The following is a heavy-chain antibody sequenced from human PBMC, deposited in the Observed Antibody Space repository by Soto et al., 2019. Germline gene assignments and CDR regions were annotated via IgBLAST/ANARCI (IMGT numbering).Heavy chain of an antibody. Sequence: PGGSLRLSSRACGSTFSSYPLSWIRQAPGKGLEWVSAISGSGGSTYYADSVKGRFTISRDNSKNTLYLQMNSLRAEDTAVYYCAKARAQYYDFWSGYPVDYWGQGT. D-gene: IGHD3-3*01. V-gene: IGHV3-23*01. CDR3: AKARAQYYDFWSGYPVDY. CDR1: GSTFSSYP. J-gene: IGHJ4*02. CDR2: ISGSGGST.